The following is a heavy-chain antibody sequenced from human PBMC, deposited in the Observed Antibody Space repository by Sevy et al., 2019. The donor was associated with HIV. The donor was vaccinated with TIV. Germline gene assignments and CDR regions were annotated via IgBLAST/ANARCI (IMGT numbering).Heavy chain of an antibody. D-gene: IGHD2-15*01. CDR2: IYYSGST. Sequence: SETLSLTCTVSGCSISSSSYYWGWIRQPPGKGLEWIGSIYYSGSTYYNPSLKSRVTISVDTSKNQFSLKLSSVTTADTAVYYCARRQIHSGGYFQHWGQGTLVTVSS. CDR1: GCSISSSSYY. V-gene: IGHV4-39*01. J-gene: IGHJ1*01. CDR3: ARRQIHSGGYFQH.